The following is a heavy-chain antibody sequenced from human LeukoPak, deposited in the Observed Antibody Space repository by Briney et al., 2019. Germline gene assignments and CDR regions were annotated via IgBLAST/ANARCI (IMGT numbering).Heavy chain of an antibody. V-gene: IGHV1-8*01. D-gene: IGHD3-9*01. CDR2: MNPNSGNT. Sequence: GASVKVSXKASGYTFTSYDINWVRQATGQGLEWMGWMNPNSGNTGYAQKFQGRVTMTRNTSISTAYMELSSLRSEDTAVYYCATVVRLRYFDWLLYPPFDYWGQGTLVTVSS. CDR3: ATVVRLRYFDWLLYPPFDY. CDR1: GYTFTSYD. J-gene: IGHJ4*02.